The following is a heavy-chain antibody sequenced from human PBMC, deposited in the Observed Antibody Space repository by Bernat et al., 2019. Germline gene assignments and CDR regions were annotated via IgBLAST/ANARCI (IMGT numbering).Heavy chain of an antibody. CDR1: GGSISSGDYY. Sequence: QVQLQESGPGLVKPSQTLSLTCTVSGGSISSGDYYWSWIRQPPGNGLECIGYIYYSGSTYYNPSLKSRVTISVDTSKNQFSLRLSSVTAADTAVYYCARGRDSSGYYSAVDYWGQGTLVTVSS. V-gene: IGHV4-30-4*01. CDR3: ARGRDSSGYYSAVDY. D-gene: IGHD3-22*01. CDR2: IYYSGST. J-gene: IGHJ4*02.